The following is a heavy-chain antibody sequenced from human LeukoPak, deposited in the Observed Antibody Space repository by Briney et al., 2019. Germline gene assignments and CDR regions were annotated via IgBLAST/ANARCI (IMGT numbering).Heavy chain of an antibody. J-gene: IGHJ4*02. V-gene: IGHV3-49*04. CDR2: IRSKTSGGTT. Sequence: GGSLRLSCTASGFTYGDYAMSWVRQAPGKGLDRIGFIRSKTSGGTTEYAASVKGRFTILRDDSKSIAYLQINSLKTEDTAVYYCTRGDGSGSYWGQGTLVTVSS. CDR1: GFTYGDYA. CDR3: TRGDGSGSY. D-gene: IGHD1-26*01.